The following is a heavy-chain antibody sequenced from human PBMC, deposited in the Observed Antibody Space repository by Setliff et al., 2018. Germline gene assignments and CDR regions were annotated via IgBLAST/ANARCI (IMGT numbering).Heavy chain of an antibody. J-gene: IGHJ6*02. CDR3: TRGVAPDYYYHGMDV. CDR1: GFTFGDYA. D-gene: IGHD2-15*01. Sequence: PGGSLRLSCTASGFTFGDYAMSWVRQAPGKGLEWVGFIRSKAYGGTTEYAASVKGRFTISRDDSKSIAYLQMNSLKTEDTAVYYCTRGVAPDYYYHGMDVWGQGTTVTVSS. V-gene: IGHV3-49*04. CDR2: IRSKAYGGTT.